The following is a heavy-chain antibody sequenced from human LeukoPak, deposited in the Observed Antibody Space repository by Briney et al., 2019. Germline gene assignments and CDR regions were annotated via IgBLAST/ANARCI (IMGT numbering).Heavy chain of an antibody. CDR3: ANLGNY. CDR1: GYSFAKYW. CDR2: ISYDGSNK. D-gene: IGHD3-16*01. J-gene: IGHJ4*02. Sequence: GESLKISCEGSGYSFAKYWIGWVRQAPGKGLEWVAVISYDGSNKYYADSVKGRFTISRDNSKNTLYLQMNSLRAEDTAVYYCANLGNYWGQGTLVTVSS. V-gene: IGHV3-30*18.